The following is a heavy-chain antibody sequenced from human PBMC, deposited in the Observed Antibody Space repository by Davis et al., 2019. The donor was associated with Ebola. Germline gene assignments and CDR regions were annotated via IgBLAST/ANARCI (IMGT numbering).Heavy chain of an antibody. Sequence: GGSLRLSCAASGFTFSDYYMSWIRQAPGKGLEWVSYISSSSSYIYYADSVKGRLTISRDNAKNSLYLQMNSLRAEDTAVYYCARDGHYYDSSGYYARPDYWGQGTLVTVSS. CDR2: ISSSSSYI. J-gene: IGHJ4*02. CDR1: GFTFSDYY. D-gene: IGHD3-22*01. V-gene: IGHV3-11*06. CDR3: ARDGHYYDSSGYYARPDY.